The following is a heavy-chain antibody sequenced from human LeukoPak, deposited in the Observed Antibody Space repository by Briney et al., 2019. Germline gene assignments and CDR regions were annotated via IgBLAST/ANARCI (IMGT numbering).Heavy chain of an antibody. V-gene: IGHV1-2*02. CDR3: ARVRSAYYYDSSDYYYHDAFDI. Sequence: ASVKVSCKASGYTFTDYYMHWVRQAPGQGLEWMGWINPNSGGTNYAQKFQGRVTMTRDTSISTAYMELSRLRSDDTAVYYCARVRSAYYYDSSDYYYHDAFDIWGQGTMVTVSS. CDR2: INPNSGGT. D-gene: IGHD3-22*01. CDR1: GYTFTDYY. J-gene: IGHJ3*02.